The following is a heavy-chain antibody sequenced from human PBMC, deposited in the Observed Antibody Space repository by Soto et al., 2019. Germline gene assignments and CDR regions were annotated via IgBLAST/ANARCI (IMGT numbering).Heavy chain of an antibody. CDR3: ARGLRASFGVRLSYTYYGMDV. J-gene: IGHJ6*02. CDR1: GGSFNDYY. D-gene: IGHD3-10*01. CDR2: ITQSGST. Sequence: SETLSLTCALYGGSFNDYYWGWIRQLPGKGLECIGEITQSGSTNYNPSLKSRVTLSVDTSRNQFSLNLNSVTAADTAVYYCARGLRASFGVRLSYTYYGMDVWGQGTTVTVSS. V-gene: IGHV4-34*01.